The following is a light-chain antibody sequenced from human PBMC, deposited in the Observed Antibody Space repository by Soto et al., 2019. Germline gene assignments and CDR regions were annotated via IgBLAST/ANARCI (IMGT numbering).Light chain of an antibody. Sequence: EIVLTQSPGTLSLSPGERATLSCRASQNVYNNYLAWYQQKPGQAPRLLINGASSRATGIPDRFSGSGSGKDFTLTISRLEPEDFAMYYCQQYGSSPPTCGGGTKVAIQ. J-gene: IGKJ4*01. CDR3: QQYGSSPPT. CDR1: QNVYNNY. CDR2: GAS. V-gene: IGKV3-20*01.